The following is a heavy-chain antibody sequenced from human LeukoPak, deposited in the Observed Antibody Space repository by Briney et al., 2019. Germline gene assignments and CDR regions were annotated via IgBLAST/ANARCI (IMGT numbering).Heavy chain of an antibody. Sequence: PGGSLRLSCAASGFTFSNYNLNWVRQAPGKGLEWVSLISGRSNYIHYGDSVKGRFTISRDNAKNSLYLQMDSLRVEDTAVYYCARDEGRYGLDVWGTGTTVIVSS. CDR1: GFTFSNYN. V-gene: IGHV3-21*01. CDR3: ARDEGRYGLDV. J-gene: IGHJ6*04. CDR2: ISGRSNYI.